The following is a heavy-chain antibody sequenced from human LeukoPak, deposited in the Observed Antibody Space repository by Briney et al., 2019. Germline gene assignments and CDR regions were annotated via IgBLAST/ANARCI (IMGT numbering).Heavy chain of an antibody. CDR2: ISGSGGST. D-gene: IGHD5-12*01. V-gene: IGHV3-23*01. J-gene: IGHJ5*02. Sequence: GGSLRLSCAASGFTFSSYGMNWVRQAPGKGLEWVSAISGSGGSTYYADSVKGRFTISRDNSKNTLYLQMNSLRAGDTAVYYCVRGYSYGWFDPWGQGALVTVSS. CDR1: GFTFSSYG. CDR3: VRGYSYGWFDP.